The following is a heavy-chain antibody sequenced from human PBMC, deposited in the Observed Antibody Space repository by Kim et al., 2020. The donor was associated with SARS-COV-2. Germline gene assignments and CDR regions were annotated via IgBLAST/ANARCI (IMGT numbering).Heavy chain of an antibody. CDR1: GGSISSSSYY. CDR2: IYDSGST. Sequence: SETLSLTCTVSGGSISSSSYYWGWIRQPPGKGLEWIGSIYDSGSTYYNPSLKSRVTISVDTSKNQFSLKLSSVTAADTAVYYCARSFGEFDNWFDPWGQGTLVTVSS. V-gene: IGHV4-39*01. CDR3: ARSFGEFDNWFDP. D-gene: IGHD3-10*01. J-gene: IGHJ5*02.